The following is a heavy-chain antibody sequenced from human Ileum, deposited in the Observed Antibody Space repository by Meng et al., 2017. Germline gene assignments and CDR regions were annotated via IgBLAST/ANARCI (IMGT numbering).Heavy chain of an antibody. CDR1: GFTFSSYA. CDR3: ASQYYYDSSGYYYDDY. J-gene: IGHJ4*02. V-gene: IGHV3-23*04. CDR2: ISGSGGST. D-gene: IGHD3-22*01. Sequence: VQLVEAVGGLVHPGGSLRLSVAASGFTFSSYAMSWVRQAPGKGLEWVSAISGSGGSTYYADSVKGRFTISRDNSKNTLYLQMNSLRAEDTAVYYCASQYYYDSSGYYYDDYWGQGTLVTGSS.